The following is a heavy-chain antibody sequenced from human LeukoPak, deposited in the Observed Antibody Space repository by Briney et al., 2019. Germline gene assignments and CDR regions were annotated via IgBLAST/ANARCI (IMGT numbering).Heavy chain of an antibody. J-gene: IGHJ4*02. Sequence: SETLSLTCAVYGGPFSGYYWSWIRQPPGKGLEWIGEINHSGSTNYNPSLKSRVTTSVDTSKNQFSLKLSSVTAADTAVYYCARGGYDFWSGYPTLFFDYWGQGTLVTVSS. CDR3: ARGGYDFWSGYPTLFFDY. CDR1: GGPFSGYY. CDR2: INHSGST. D-gene: IGHD3-3*01. V-gene: IGHV4-34*01.